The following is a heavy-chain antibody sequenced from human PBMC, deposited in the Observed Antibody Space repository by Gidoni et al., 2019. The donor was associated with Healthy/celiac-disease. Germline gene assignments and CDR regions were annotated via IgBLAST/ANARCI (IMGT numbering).Heavy chain of an antibody. J-gene: IGHJ1*01. CDR2: INHSGST. CDR3: ARALNRGSSSSSRYFQH. CDR1: GGSFGGYY. V-gene: IGHV4-34*01. D-gene: IGHD6-6*01. Sequence: VQLQRWGAGRLKPSETLSLTCAVYGGSFGGYYWSWIRQPPGKGLEWIGEINHSGSTNYNPSLKSRVTISVDTSKNQFSLKLSSVTAADTAVYYCARALNRGSSSSSRYFQHWGQGTLVTVSS.